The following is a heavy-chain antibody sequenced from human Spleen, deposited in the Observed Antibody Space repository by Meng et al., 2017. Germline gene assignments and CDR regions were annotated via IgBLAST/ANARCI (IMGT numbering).Heavy chain of an antibody. Sequence: ASVKVSCKASGGTFSSYAISWVRQAPGQGLEWMGRINPNSGGTNYAQKFQGRVTMTRDTSISTAYMELSRLRSDDTAVYYCAREGIAAPWFDPWGQGTLVTVSS. J-gene: IGHJ5*02. CDR2: INPNSGGT. V-gene: IGHV1-2*06. CDR3: AREGIAAPWFDP. CDR1: GGTFSSYA. D-gene: IGHD6-13*01.